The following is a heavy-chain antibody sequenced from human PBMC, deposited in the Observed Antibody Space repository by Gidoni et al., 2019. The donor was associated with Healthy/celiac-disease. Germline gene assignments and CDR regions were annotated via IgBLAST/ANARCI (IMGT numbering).Heavy chain of an antibody. Sequence: EVQLVQSGAEVKKPGESLRISCKGSGSSFTSYCISWVRQVPGKGLEWMGRIDPSDSYTNYSPSFQGNVTIAADKSISTAYLQWSSLKASDTAMYYWARSRYYCSSTSCYSLNSDYWGQGTLVTVSS. CDR3: ARSRYYCSSTSCYSLNSDY. CDR2: IDPSDSYT. V-gene: IGHV5-10-1*01. D-gene: IGHD2-2*01. CDR1: GSSFTSYC. J-gene: IGHJ4*02.